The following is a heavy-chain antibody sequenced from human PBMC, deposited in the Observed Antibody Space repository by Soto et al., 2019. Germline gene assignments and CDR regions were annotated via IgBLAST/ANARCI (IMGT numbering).Heavy chain of an antibody. CDR2: ISGSGGST. J-gene: IGHJ4*02. CDR3: AKDPAFLQLERRSYFDY. V-gene: IGHV3-23*01. CDR1: GFTFSSYA. Sequence: GGSLRLSCAASGFTFSSYAMSWVRQAPGKGLEWVSAISGSGGSTYYADSVKGRFTIARDNSKNTLYLQMNSLRAEDTAVYYCAKDPAFLQLERRSYFDYWGQGTLVTVSS. D-gene: IGHD1-1*01.